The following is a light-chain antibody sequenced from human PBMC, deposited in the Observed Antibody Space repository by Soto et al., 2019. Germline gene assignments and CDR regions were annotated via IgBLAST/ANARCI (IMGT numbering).Light chain of an antibody. J-gene: IGKJ4*01. CDR3: QHYDNYPVA. Sequence: STLSASGGARLTIPCRASQSIGSWLAWYQQKPGKAPKLLIYNASTLKSGVPSRFSGSGSGTEFTLTISNLQPDDFATYYCQHYDNYPVAFGRGTKVDI. V-gene: IGKV1-5*03. CDR2: NAS. CDR1: QSIGSW.